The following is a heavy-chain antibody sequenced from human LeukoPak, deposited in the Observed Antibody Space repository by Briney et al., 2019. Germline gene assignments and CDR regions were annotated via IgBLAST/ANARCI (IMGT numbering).Heavy chain of an antibody. Sequence: SETLSLTCTVSGGSTSSYYWSWIRQPPGKGLEWIGYIYYSGSTNYNPSLKSRVTISIDTSKNQFSLKLSSVTAADTAVYYCARDLPQYDAFDIWGRGTMVTVS. D-gene: IGHD4-11*01. J-gene: IGHJ3*02. CDR3: ARDLPQYDAFDI. CDR1: GGSTSSYY. V-gene: IGHV4-59*01. CDR2: IYYSGST.